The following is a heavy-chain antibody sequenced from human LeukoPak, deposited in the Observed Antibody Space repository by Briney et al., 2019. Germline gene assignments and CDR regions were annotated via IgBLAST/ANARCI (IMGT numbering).Heavy chain of an antibody. J-gene: IGHJ6*03. CDR3: ARRRDDILSYSYDYYMDV. CDR1: GFTFSIFG. V-gene: IGHV3-48*04. Sequence: GGSLRLSYAASGFTFSIFGMNWVRQAPGKGLEWVAYIGSSSSTIYYADSVKGRFTISRDNAKKSLSLQMSSLRAEDTAVYYCARRRDDILSYSYDYYMDVWGKGTTVTVSS. CDR2: IGSSSSTI. D-gene: IGHD3-16*01.